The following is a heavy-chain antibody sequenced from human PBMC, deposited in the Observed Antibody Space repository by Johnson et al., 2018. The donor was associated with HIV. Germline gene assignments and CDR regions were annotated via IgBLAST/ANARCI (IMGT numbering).Heavy chain of an antibody. D-gene: IGHD1-1*01. CDR2: ISSSGSTI. J-gene: IGHJ3*02. V-gene: IGHV3-11*04. CDR1: EFTFSDYY. Sequence: RLVESGGGVVQPGRSLRLSCAAYEFTFSDYYMIWIRQAPGKGLEWVSFISSSGSTIPYADSVKGRFTISRENSKNTLYLQMNSLRAEDTAVYYCAKGGTYVDAFDIWGQGTRVTVSS. CDR3: AKGGTYVDAFDI.